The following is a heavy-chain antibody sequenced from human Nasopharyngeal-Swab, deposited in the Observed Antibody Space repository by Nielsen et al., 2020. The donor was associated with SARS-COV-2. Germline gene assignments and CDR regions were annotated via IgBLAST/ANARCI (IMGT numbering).Heavy chain of an antibody. Sequence: SETLFLTCTVSGGSISSYYWSWIRQPPGKGLEWIGYIYYSGSTNYNPSLKSRVTISVDTSKNQFSLKLSSVTAADTAVYYCARGATIFGVVAYGMDVWGQGTTVTVSS. D-gene: IGHD3-3*01. V-gene: IGHV4-59*12. CDR1: GGSISSYY. J-gene: IGHJ6*02. CDR2: IYYSGST. CDR3: ARGATIFGVVAYGMDV.